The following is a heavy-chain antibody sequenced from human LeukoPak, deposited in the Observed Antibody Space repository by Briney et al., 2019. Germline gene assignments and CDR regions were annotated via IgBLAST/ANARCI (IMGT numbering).Heavy chain of an antibody. CDR2: INSDGSST. J-gene: IGHJ4*02. CDR1: GFTFSSYW. D-gene: IGHD1-26*01. Sequence: PGGSLRLSCAASGFTFSSYWMHWVRQAPGKGLVWVSRINSDGSSTSYADSVKGRFTISRDNAKNTLYLQMNSLRAEDTAAYYCAKDGSGSYGRPEDWGQGTLVTVSS. CDR3: AKDGSGSYGRPED. V-gene: IGHV3-74*01.